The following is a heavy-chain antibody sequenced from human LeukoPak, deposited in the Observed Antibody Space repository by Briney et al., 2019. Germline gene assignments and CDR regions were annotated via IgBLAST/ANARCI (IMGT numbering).Heavy chain of an antibody. Sequence: ASVKVSCKASRGTFSSYAIRWVRQAPRQGLEWMGRIIPIFGTANYAQKLQRTDTITPDESPSTAYMELSTPRSEDTAVYFCGRPQGRSPWCAAFDIGGQGRMVTVSS. CDR3: GRPQGRSPWCAAFDI. D-gene: IGHD2-8*02. CDR2: IIPIFGTA. V-gene: IGHV1-69*13. J-gene: IGHJ3*02. CDR1: RGTFSSYA.